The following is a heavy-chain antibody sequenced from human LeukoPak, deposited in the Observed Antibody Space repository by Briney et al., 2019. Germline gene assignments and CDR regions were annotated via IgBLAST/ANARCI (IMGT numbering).Heavy chain of an antibody. CDR3: AKKGDSSGWFYYFDY. Sequence: GGSLRLSCAASGFTFSSYAMSWVRQAPGKGLEWVSAISGSGGSTYYADSVKGRFPISRDNSKNALYLQMNSLRAEDTAVYYCAKKGDSSGWFYYFDYWGQGTLVTVSS. CDR1: GFTFSSYA. CDR2: ISGSGGST. J-gene: IGHJ4*02. V-gene: IGHV3-23*01. D-gene: IGHD6-19*01.